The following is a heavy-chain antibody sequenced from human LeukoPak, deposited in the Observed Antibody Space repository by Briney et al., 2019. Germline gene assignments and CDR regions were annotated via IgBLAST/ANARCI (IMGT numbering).Heavy chain of an antibody. CDR1: GFTFSSYG. D-gene: IGHD6-13*01. CDR3: AKVVGSSWSPGSCFDY. Sequence: GGSLRLSCAASGFTFSSYGMHWVRQAPGKGLEWVAFIRFDGSHKYYADSVKGRFTISRDNSKNTLYMQMNSLRAEDTAVYYCAKVVGSSWSPGSCFDYWGQGTLVTVSS. V-gene: IGHV3-30*02. CDR2: IRFDGSHK. J-gene: IGHJ4*02.